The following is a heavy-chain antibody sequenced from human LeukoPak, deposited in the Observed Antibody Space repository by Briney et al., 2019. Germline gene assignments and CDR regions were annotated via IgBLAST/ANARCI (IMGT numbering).Heavy chain of an antibody. CDR3: ARDHNVADV. J-gene: IGHJ3*01. D-gene: IGHD2-8*01. CDR1: GFTFSHYW. Sequence: GGSLRLSCEASGFTFSHYWMTWYRQAPGKGLDWVANLNQDGSVQAYGDSVRGRFTISRDNGKNSVYIQMSSLRVEDTAMYYCARDHNVADVWGRGTMVTVSS. CDR2: LNQDGSVQ. V-gene: IGHV3-7*01.